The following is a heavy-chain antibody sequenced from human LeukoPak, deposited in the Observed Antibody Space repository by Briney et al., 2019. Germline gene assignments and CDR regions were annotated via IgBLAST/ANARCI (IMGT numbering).Heavy chain of an antibody. CDR1: GFTFSSYA. J-gene: IGHJ5*02. CDR2: ISNSGGST. D-gene: IGHD1-26*01. V-gene: IGHV3-23*01. CDR3: ARDQAGATTS. Sequence: GGSLSLSCAASGFTFSSYAMSWVRQAPGKGLEWVSGISNSGGSTYYADSVKGRFTISRDNSKNTLYLQMNSLRAEDSAVYYCARDQAGATTSWGQGTLVTVSP.